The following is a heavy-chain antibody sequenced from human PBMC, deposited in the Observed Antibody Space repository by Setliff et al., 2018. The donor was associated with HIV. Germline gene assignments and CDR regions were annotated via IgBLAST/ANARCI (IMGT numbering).Heavy chain of an antibody. CDR1: GGSVSNYY. CDR3: AGMFFYGSGSKSDFDY. CDR2: IYTSGTT. J-gene: IGHJ4*02. V-gene: IGHV4-4*09. D-gene: IGHD3-10*01. Sequence: ASETLSLTCTVSGGSVSNYYWSWIRQPPGKGLEWIGYIYTSGTTNYNPSLKSRVTISVDTSKNQFSLKLSSVTVADTAVYYCAGMFFYGSGSKSDFDYWGQGTLVTVSS.